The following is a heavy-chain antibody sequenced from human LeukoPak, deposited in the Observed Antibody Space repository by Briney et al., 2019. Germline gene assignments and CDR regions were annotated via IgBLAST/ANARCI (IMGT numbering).Heavy chain of an antibody. Sequence: GRSLRLSCAASGFTFSGFAMHWVRQAPGKGLEWVAVISYDGSNKYYADSVKGRFTISRDNSKNTLYLQMNSLRPEDTAVYYCAPMAADTAMVGMDVWGQGTEVAVSS. CDR3: APMAADTAMVGMDV. CDR2: ISYDGSNK. V-gene: IGHV3-30-3*01. D-gene: IGHD5-18*01. CDR1: GFTFSGFA. J-gene: IGHJ6*02.